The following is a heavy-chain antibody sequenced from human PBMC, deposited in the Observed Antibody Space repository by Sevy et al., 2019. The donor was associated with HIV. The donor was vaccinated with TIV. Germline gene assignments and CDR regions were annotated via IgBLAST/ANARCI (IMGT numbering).Heavy chain of an antibody. Sequence: ASVKVSCKASGDTFSTYDINWVRQAPGQGLEWMGWMSPKSGSTGFAQKFQGRLTMTRDTSIKTAYMELSRLRSEDTAVYYCASGGSGDVWNYGYYYYGMDVWGQGTTVTVSS. J-gene: IGHJ6*02. CDR1: GDTFSTYD. D-gene: IGHD3-3*01. CDR2: MSPKSGST. CDR3: ASGGSGDVWNYGYYYYGMDV. V-gene: IGHV1-8*02.